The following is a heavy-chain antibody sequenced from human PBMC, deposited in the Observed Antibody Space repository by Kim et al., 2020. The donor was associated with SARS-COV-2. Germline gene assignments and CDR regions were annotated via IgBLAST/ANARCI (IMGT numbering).Heavy chain of an antibody. J-gene: IGHJ6*04. CDR1: GFTFNTYG. Sequence: GGSLRLSCSASGFTFNTYGMHWVRQAPGKGLEWVAVIWFDGSAKYYADSVKGRFTISRDNSKDTLYLQMRSLRAEDTAVYYCARGAQYESWSGYSDYYYGMDVWGEGSSVTVSS. D-gene: IGHD3-3*01. CDR3: ARGAQYESWSGYSDYYYGMDV. CDR2: IWFDGSAK. V-gene: IGHV3-33*01.